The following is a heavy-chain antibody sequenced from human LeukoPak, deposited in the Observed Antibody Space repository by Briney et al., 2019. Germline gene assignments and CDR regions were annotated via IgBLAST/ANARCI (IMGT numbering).Heavy chain of an antibody. V-gene: IGHV1-24*01. CDR2: FDPEDGET. D-gene: IGHD3-22*01. CDR1: GYTLTELS. J-gene: IGHJ4*02. Sequence: ASVKVSCKVSGYTLTELSMHWVRQAPGKGLEWMGGFDPEDGETIYAQKFQGRVTMTEDTSTDTAYMELSSLRSDDTAIYYCARDYYDNSGGYFDYWGQGTLVTVSS. CDR3: ARDYYDNSGGYFDY.